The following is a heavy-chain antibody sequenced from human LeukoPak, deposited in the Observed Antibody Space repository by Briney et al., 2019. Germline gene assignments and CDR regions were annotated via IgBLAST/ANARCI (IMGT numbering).Heavy chain of an antibody. V-gene: IGHV3-30-3*01. Sequence: GRSLRLSCAASGFTFNNYAIHWVRQAPGKGLEWVAIISFDGGNKYYADSVKGRFTISRDNSKNTLYLQMNSPRAEDTAVYYCARDGIVGSPLFKFDYWGQGTLVTASS. CDR1: GFTFNNYA. D-gene: IGHD1-26*01. CDR2: ISFDGGNK. J-gene: IGHJ4*02. CDR3: ARDGIVGSPLFKFDY.